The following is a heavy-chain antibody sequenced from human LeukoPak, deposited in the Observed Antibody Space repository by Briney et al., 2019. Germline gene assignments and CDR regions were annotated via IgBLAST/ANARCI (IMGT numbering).Heavy chain of an antibody. CDR2: ISGSGGST. Sequence: GGSLRLSCVVSGFTFSTYWMSWVRQAPGRGLEWVSAISGSGGSTYYADSVKGRFTVSRDNSKNTLYLQMNSLRAEDTAVYYCAKDRNWSARAHDYWGQGTLVTVSS. CDR1: GFTFSTYW. D-gene: IGHD1-20*01. V-gene: IGHV3-23*01. CDR3: AKDRNWSARAHDY. J-gene: IGHJ4*02.